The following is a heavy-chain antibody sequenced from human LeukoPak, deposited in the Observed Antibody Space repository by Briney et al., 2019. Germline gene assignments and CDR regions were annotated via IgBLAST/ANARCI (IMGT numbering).Heavy chain of an antibody. CDR1: GFTFSSYA. Sequence: PGGSLRLSCAASGFTFSSYAMHWVRQAPGKGLEWVAFIRYDGSNKYYADSVKGRFTISRDNSKSTLYLQMNSLRAEDTAVYYCAKGGIVVVPAADFDYWGQGTLVTVSS. V-gene: IGHV3-30*02. CDR3: AKGGIVVVPAADFDY. CDR2: IRYDGSNK. J-gene: IGHJ4*02. D-gene: IGHD2-2*01.